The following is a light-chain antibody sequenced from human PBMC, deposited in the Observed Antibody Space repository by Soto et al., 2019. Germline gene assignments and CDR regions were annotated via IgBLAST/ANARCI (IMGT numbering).Light chain of an antibody. Sequence: DIPMTQSPSTLSASVGDRVTITCRASQSVGSWLAWYQQKTEKAPQLLIYKASSLESGVPSRFSGSGSGTEFSLTISSLQPDDFASYHCQQDGSSSPWTFGQGTKVEIK. V-gene: IGKV1-5*03. CDR3: QQDGSSSPWT. J-gene: IGKJ1*01. CDR1: QSVGSW. CDR2: KAS.